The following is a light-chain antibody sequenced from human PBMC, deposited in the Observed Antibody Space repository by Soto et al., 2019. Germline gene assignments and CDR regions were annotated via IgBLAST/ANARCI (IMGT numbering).Light chain of an antibody. Sequence: EIVLTQSPATLSLSPGERATLSCRASQSVSSNLAWYQQKPGQAPRLLIYGASTRATGIPARFSGSGSGTEFTLTISSLQSEDFAVYYCQQYNYWPPITFGQGTRREIK. CDR2: GAS. V-gene: IGKV3-15*01. CDR1: QSVSSN. J-gene: IGKJ5*01. CDR3: QQYNYWPPIT.